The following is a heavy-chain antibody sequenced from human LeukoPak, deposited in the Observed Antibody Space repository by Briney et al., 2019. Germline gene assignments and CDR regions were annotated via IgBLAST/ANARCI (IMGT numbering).Heavy chain of an antibody. CDR3: ARVVAAAGNAQYNWFDP. J-gene: IGHJ5*02. CDR1: GGPISSYY. V-gene: IGHV4-4*07. D-gene: IGHD6-13*01. Sequence: PSETLSLTCTVSGGPISSYYWSWIRQPAGKGLEWIGRIYTSGSTNYNPSLKSRVTMSVDTSKNQFSLKLSSVTAADTAVYYCARVVAAAGNAQYNWFDPWGQGTLVTVSS. CDR2: IYTSGST.